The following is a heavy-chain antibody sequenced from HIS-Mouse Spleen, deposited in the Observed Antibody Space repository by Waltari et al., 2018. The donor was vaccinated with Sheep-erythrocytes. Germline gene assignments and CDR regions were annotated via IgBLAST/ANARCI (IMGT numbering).Heavy chain of an antibody. D-gene: IGHD6-13*01. Sequence: QVQLVQSGAEVKKPGASVKVSCKASGYTFTSYGISWVRPAPGQGLAWRGWSSAYNGNTNYAQKRQGRVTMTTDTATSTAYMGLRSLRSDDTAVYYCARLPGSWYVDYWGQGTLVTVSS. V-gene: IGHV1-18*01. CDR3: ARLPGSWYVDY. CDR1: GYTFTSYG. CDR2: SSAYNGNT. J-gene: IGHJ4*02.